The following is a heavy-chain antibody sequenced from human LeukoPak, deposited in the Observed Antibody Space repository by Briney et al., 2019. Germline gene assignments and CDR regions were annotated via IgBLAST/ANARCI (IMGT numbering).Heavy chain of an antibody. D-gene: IGHD5-24*01. CDR1: GGSISSSSYY. V-gene: IGHV4-39*07. CDR3: ARGGEMATISSDETNWFDP. CDR2: IYYSGNT. J-gene: IGHJ5*02. Sequence: SETLSLTCTVSGGSISSSSYYWGWIRQPPGKGLEWIGSIYYSGNTYYNPSLKSRVTISVDTSKNQFSLKLSSVTAADTAVYYCARGGEMATISSDETNWFDPWGQGTLVTVSS.